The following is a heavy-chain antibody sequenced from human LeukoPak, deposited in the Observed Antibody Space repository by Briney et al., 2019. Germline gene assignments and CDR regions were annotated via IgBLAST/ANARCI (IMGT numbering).Heavy chain of an antibody. CDR3: ARGGSMDYAFDI. J-gene: IGHJ3*02. Sequence: SQTLSLTCTVSGGSISSGSYYWSWIRQPAGEGLEWIGRIYTSGSTNYNPSLKSRVTISVDTSKNQFSLKLSSVTAADTAVYYCARGGSMDYAFDIWGQGTMVTVSS. CDR1: GGSISSGSYY. CDR2: IYTSGST. V-gene: IGHV4-61*02. D-gene: IGHD2-2*01.